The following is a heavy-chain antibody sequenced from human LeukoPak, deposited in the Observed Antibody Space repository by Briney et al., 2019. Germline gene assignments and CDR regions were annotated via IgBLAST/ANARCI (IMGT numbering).Heavy chain of an antibody. CDR2: IYYTGNT. CDR3: ARVPYYYDSGGYSYRWFDY. J-gene: IGHJ4*02. Sequence: SETLSLTCTVSGGSITSYNHHWGWIRQPPGKGREYIGLIYYTGNTYFNPSLRSRVTISVDTSKNQFSLKLSSVTAADTAVYYCARVPYYYDSGGYSYRWFDYWGQGTLVTVSS. D-gene: IGHD3-22*01. CDR1: GGSITSYNHH. V-gene: IGHV4-39*01.